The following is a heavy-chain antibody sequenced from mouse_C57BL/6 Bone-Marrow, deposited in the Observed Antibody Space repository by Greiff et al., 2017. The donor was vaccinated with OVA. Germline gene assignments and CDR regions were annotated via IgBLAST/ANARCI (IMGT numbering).Heavy chain of an antibody. CDR1: GFTFSDYG. CDR3: ARFHYSPLDY. D-gene: IGHD2-12*01. V-gene: IGHV5-17*01. J-gene: IGHJ2*01. Sequence: EVHLVESGGGLVKPGGSLKLSCAASGFTFSDYGMHWVRQAPEKGLEWVAYISSGSSTIYYADTVKGRFTISRDNAKNTLFLQMTSLRSEDTAMYYCARFHYSPLDYWGQGTTLTVSS. CDR2: ISSGSSTI.